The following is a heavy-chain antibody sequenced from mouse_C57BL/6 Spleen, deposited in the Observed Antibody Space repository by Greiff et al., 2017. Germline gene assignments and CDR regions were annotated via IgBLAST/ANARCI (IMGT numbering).Heavy chain of an antibody. Sequence: QVQLQQPGTELVKPGASVKLSCKASGYTFTNYWMHWVKQRPGQGLEWIGNINPSNGGINYNEKFKDKATLTEDKSSSTDYMQLSRLSSEDSAVYCCAIVPPVVGDYWGQGTTLTVSS. CDR1: GYTFTNYW. CDR3: AIVPPVVGDY. J-gene: IGHJ2*01. CDR2: INPSNGGI. D-gene: IGHD1-1*01. V-gene: IGHV1-53*01.